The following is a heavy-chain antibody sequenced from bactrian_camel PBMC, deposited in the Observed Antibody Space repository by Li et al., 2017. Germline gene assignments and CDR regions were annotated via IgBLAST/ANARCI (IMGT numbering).Heavy chain of an antibody. Sequence: QLVESGGGSVQAGGSLRLSCAASGRNYVKWCMGWFRQVPGKEREGLATLDWRGITAYADSVKGRFTISKDNAMNTLYLQMDSLKPDDSGVYYCAAVAFDCPVRWTTPNFFDYWGQGTQVTVS. D-gene: IGHD2*01. CDR1: GRNYVKWC. CDR3: AAVAFDCPVRWTTPNFFDY. V-gene: IGHV3S55*01. J-gene: IGHJ6*01. CDR2: LDWRGIT.